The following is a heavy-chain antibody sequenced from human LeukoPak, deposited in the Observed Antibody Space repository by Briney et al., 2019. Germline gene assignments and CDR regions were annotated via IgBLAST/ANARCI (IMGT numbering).Heavy chain of an antibody. J-gene: IGHJ4*02. CDR1: GGTFSSYA. Sequence: ASVKVSCMASGGTFSSYAISWVRQAPGQGLEWMGRIIPILGIANYAQKFQGRVTITADKSTSTAYMELSSLRSEDTAVYYCVTTTVVTPYYFDYWGQGTLVTVSS. CDR2: IIPILGIA. D-gene: IGHD4-23*01. CDR3: VTTTVVTPYYFDY. V-gene: IGHV1-69*04.